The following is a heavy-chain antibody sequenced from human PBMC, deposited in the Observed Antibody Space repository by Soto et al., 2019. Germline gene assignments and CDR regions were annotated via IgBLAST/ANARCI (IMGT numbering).Heavy chain of an antibody. CDR2: ISGSGGST. CDR3: AKGRFSYHNVLRFLEWLLYRYNWFDP. Sequence: GGSLRLSCAASGFTFCSYAMSWVRQAPGKGLEWVSAISGSGGSTYYADSVKGRFTISRDNSKNTLYLQMNSLRAEDTAVYYCAKGRFSYHNVLRFLEWLLYRYNWFDPWGQGTLVTVSS. J-gene: IGHJ5*02. CDR1: GFTFCSYA. D-gene: IGHD3-3*01. V-gene: IGHV3-23*01.